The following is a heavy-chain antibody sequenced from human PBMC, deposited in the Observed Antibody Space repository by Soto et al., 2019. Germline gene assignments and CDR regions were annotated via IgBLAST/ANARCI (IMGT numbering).Heavy chain of an antibody. D-gene: IGHD3-22*01. V-gene: IGHV5-51*01. Sequence: GESLKISCKGSGYSFTSYWIGWVRQMPGKGLEWMGIIYPGDSDTRYSPSFQGQVTISADKSISTAYLQWSSLKASDTAMYYCARHTGGGYDSSGYYSYWGQGTLVTVSS. CDR2: IYPGDSDT. CDR1: GYSFTSYW. J-gene: IGHJ4*02. CDR3: ARHTGGGYDSSGYYSY.